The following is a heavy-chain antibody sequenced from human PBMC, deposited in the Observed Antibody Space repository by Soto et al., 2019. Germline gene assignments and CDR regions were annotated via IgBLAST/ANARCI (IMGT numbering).Heavy chain of an antibody. CDR1: GFTFSSYA. V-gene: IGHV3-30-3*01. D-gene: IGHD6-13*01. J-gene: IGHJ4*02. CDR3: ARAGKGTTLRIEAAGKLDY. CDR2: ISYDGSNK. Sequence: GGSLRLSCAASGFTFSSYAMHWVRQAPGKGLEWVAVISYDGSNKYYADSVKGRFTISRDNSKNTLYLQMNSLRAEDTAVYYCARAGKGTTLRIEAAGKLDYWGQGTLVTVSS.